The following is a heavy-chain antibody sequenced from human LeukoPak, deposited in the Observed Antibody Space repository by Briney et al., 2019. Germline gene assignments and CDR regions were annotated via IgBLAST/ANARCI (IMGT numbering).Heavy chain of an antibody. CDR2: IYYSGST. J-gene: IGHJ4*02. Sequence: SETLSLTCTVSGGSISSYYWSWLRQPPGKGLEWIGYIYYSGSTNYNPSLKSRVTISVDTSKNQFSLKLSSVTAADTAVYYCARTGHYGSGSVPFDYWGQGTLVTVSS. CDR3: ARTGHYGSGSVPFDY. V-gene: IGHV4-59*01. CDR1: GGSISSYY. D-gene: IGHD3-10*01.